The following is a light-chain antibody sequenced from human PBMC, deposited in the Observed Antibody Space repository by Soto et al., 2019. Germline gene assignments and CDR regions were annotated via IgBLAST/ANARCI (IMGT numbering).Light chain of an antibody. CDR2: AAS. CDR3: QQSDSTPYT. CDR1: QSITNY. J-gene: IGKJ2*01. V-gene: IGKV1-39*01. Sequence: DIQMTQAPSSLSASVGDRVTITCRASQSITNYLNWYQQKPGKAPKLLISAASSLQSGVPSRFSGSGSWTGFILTISSLQTEDFATYYCQQSDSTPYTFGQGTKLEIK.